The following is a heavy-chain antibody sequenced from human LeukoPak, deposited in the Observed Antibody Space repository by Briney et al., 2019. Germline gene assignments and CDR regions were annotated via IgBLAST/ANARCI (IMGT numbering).Heavy chain of an antibody. V-gene: IGHV4-59*01. Sequence: SETLSLTCTVSGGSISTYYWNWIRQPPGRGLEWLGYIEYSGSTNYNPSLKSRLTMSVDSSKNHFSLRLRSVTAADTAVYYCARHFSGAAAPLPFDYWGQGTLVTVSS. CDR1: GGSISTYY. CDR2: IEYSGST. J-gene: IGHJ4*02. CDR3: ARHFSGAAAPLPFDY. D-gene: IGHD6-13*01.